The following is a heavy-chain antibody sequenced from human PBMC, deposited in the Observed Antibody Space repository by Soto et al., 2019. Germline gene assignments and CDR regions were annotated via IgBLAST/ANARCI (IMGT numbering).Heavy chain of an antibody. D-gene: IGHD5-12*01. V-gene: IGHV1-3*04. CDR3: ARAISGYVT. J-gene: IGHJ5*02. CDR2: INTGNGNT. CDR1: GITSTTYA. Sequence: QVQLVQSGAEVKKPGASVKVSCKASGITSTTYAIHWVRQVPGQGLEWMGWINTGNGNTRYSQRFLGRVSLTTYTSASTVSIDLSSLTSEDTAVYLCARAISGYVTWGQGTLITVSS.